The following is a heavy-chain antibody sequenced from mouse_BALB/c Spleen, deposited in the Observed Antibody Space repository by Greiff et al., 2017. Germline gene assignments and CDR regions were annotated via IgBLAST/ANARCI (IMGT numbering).Heavy chain of an antibody. V-gene: IGHV3-2*02. CDR3: ARAAPGAMDY. CDR1: GYSITSDYA. CDR2: ISYSGST. Sequence: EVKLVESGPGLVKPSQSLSLTCTVTGYSITSDYAWNWIRQFPGNKLEWMGYISYSGSTSYNPSLKSRISITRDTSKNQFFLQLNSVTTEDTATYYCARAAPGAMDYWGQGTSVTVSS. J-gene: IGHJ4*01.